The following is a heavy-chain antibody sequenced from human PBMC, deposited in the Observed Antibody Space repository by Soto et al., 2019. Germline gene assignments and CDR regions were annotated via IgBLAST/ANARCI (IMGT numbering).Heavy chain of an antibody. D-gene: IGHD3-16*01. CDR3: ARESEGGDLHDWFDP. Sequence: SETLSLTCSVSGDSIGTYYWSWVRQPPGKGLEWLGFVHYSGSTQYNPSLKGRVAISVDMSKNQLSLKLRSVTAADTAVYYCARESEGGDLHDWFDPWGQGTLVTVSS. CDR1: GDSIGTYY. CDR2: VHYSGST. V-gene: IGHV4-59*01. J-gene: IGHJ5*02.